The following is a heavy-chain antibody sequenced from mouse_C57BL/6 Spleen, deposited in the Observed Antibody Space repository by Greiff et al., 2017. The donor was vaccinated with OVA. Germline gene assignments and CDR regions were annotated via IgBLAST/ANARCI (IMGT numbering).Heavy chain of an antibody. J-gene: IGHJ3*01. CDR1: GYTFTSYW. CDR3: ARRGRLRGFAY. D-gene: IGHD1-1*01. Sequence: VQLPQPGAELVMPGASVKLSCKASGYTFTSYWMHWVKQRPGQGLEWIGEIDPSDSYTNYNQKFKGKSTLTVDKSSSTAYMQLSSLTSEDSAVYYCARRGRLRGFAYWGQGTLVTVSA. V-gene: IGHV1-69*01. CDR2: IDPSDSYT.